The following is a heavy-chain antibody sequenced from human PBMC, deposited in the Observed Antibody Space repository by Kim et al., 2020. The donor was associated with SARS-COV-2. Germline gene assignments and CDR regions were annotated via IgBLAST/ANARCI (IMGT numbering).Heavy chain of an antibody. CDR1: GDTFTSYS. J-gene: IGHJ6*02. Sequence: ASVKVSCKASGDTFTSYSMHWVRQAPGQRLEWMGWINAGNGNTKYSQKFQGRVTITRDTSASTAYMELSSLRSEDTAVYYCAASSLYTRYGMDIWGQGTTVTVSS. CDR2: INAGNGNT. D-gene: IGHD6-13*01. CDR3: AASSLYTRYGMDI. V-gene: IGHV1-3*01.